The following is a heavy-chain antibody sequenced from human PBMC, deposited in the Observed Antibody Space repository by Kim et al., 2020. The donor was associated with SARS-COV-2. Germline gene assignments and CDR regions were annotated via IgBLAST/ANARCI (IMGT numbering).Heavy chain of an antibody. CDR1: GGSISSYY. Sequence: SETLSLTCTVSGGSISSYYWSWIRQPPGKGLEWIGYIYYSGSTNYNPSLKSRVTISVDTSKNQFSLKLSYVTATDTAVYYCARLQRRAATTRNNYYYGMDVWGQGTTVTVTS. CDR2: IYYSGST. V-gene: IGHV4-59*08. D-gene: IGHD1-1*01. CDR3: ARLQRRAATTRNNYYYGMDV. J-gene: IGHJ6*02.